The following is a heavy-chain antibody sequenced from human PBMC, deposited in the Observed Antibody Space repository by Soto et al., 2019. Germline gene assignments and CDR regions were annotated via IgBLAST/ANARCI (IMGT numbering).Heavy chain of an antibody. V-gene: IGHV3-30*18. J-gene: IGHJ4*02. CDR1: GFTFSSYG. D-gene: IGHD3-10*01. CDR2: ISYDGSNK. Sequence: GGSLRLSCAASGFTFSSYGMHWVRQAPGKGLEWVAVISYDGSNKYYADSVKGRFTISRDNSKNTLYLQMNSLRAEDTAVYYCAKPGSSSGSDQPSWGQGTLVTVSS. CDR3: AKPGSSSGSDQPS.